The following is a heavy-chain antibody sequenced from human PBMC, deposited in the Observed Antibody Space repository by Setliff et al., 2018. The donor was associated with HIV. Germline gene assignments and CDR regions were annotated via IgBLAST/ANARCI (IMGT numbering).Heavy chain of an antibody. Sequence: GASVKVSCKASGYTFTSYYLHWVRQAPGQGLEWMGIINPSGGSTTYAQRFQGRVAITRDTSATTAYMEVSSLRSEDTAVYYCARDEGSSGPRDHWGQGTLVTVSS. CDR1: GYTFTSYY. CDR3: ARDEGSSGPRDH. J-gene: IGHJ4*02. CDR2: INPSGGST. V-gene: IGHV1-46*01. D-gene: IGHD6-19*01.